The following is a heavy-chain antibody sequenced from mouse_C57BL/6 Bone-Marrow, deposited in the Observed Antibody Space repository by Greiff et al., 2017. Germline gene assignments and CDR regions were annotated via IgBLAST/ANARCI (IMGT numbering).Heavy chain of an antibody. D-gene: IGHD1-1*01. CDR1: GYTFTSYW. CDR3: RRKVARDAMDY. J-gene: IGHJ4*01. Sequence: QVPLKQPGAELVQPGASVKMSCKASGYTFTSYWITWVKQRPGQGLEWIGDIYPGSGSTNYTEKFKSKATLTVATPSSTAFIHLRSLTSEDSAVYYFRRKVARDAMDYWGQGTSVTVSS. CDR2: IYPGSGST. V-gene: IGHV1-55*01.